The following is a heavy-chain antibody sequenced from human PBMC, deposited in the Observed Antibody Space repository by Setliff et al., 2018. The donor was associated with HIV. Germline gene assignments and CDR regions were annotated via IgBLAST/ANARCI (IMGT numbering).Heavy chain of an antibody. V-gene: IGHV4-61*09. D-gene: IGHD2-21*01. CDR3: ARGRLMGSSVLFFDF. J-gene: IGHJ4*02. CDR2: VYSRGNT. Sequence: PSETLPLTCDVSGDSFTTTSHSWAWLRQPAGRGLEWIGHVYSRGNTDYNPSLASRVSILMSTSEIQFSLTLNSVTAADTAKYYCARGRLMGSSVLFFDFWGQGILVTVSS. CDR1: GDSFTTTSHS.